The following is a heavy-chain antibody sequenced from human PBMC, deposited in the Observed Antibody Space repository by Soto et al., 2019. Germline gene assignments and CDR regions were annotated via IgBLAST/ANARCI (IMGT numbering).Heavy chain of an antibody. CDR2: ISSGGFSI. J-gene: IGHJ6*02. CDR3: ARNESSNIYGMDV. CDR1: GFTFRSYS. V-gene: IGHV3-21*01. Sequence: EVQLVESGGGLVKPGGSLRLSCAASGFTFRSYSMNWVHQAPGKGLEWVSSISSGGFSINYADSVKGRFSISRDNAQNSLHLQLNNLRAEDTAVYYCARNESSNIYGMDVWGQGTTVTVSS. D-gene: IGHD6-6*01.